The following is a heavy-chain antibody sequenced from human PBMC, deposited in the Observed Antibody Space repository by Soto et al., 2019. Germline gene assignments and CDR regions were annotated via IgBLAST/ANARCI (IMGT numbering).Heavy chain of an antibody. J-gene: IGHJ4*02. V-gene: IGHV4-61*03. Sequence: KTSETLSLTCTVSGASVSSGSYYWHWIRQSPGKGLEWLGYIFYTGSTKYNPSLNSRVTMLLDTSQNHFSLKLTSVTAADTAVYFCARRKNDDFRTGYYTIDNWGQGTLVTVSS. CDR2: IFYTGST. CDR1: GASVSSGSYY. D-gene: IGHD3-3*01. CDR3: ARRKNDDFRTGYYTIDN.